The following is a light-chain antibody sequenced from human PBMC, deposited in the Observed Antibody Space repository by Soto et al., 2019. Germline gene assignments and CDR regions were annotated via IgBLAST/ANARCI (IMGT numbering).Light chain of an antibody. CDR3: LLSYRGAGEV. CDR2: DTS. V-gene: IGLV7-46*01. J-gene: IGLJ2*01. Sequence: QAVVTQEPSLTVSPGGTVTLTCGSSTGAVTSGHYPYWFQQKPGQAPRTLIYDTSNKHSWTPARFSGSLLGGKATLTLSGAQPEDEADYYCLLSYRGAGEVFGGGTKVTAL. CDR1: TGAVTSGHY.